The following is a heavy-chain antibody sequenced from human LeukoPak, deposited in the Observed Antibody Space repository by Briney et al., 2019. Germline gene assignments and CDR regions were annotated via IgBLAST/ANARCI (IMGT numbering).Heavy chain of an antibody. J-gene: IGHJ1*01. V-gene: IGHV3-23*01. D-gene: IGHD6-13*01. CDR3: ADLIIAAAGYEYFQH. Sequence: PGGSLRLSCAASGFTFSNYAMSWVRQGPGQGLEWVSAISGSGSDTFFADSVKGRFTISRDNSKNTLYLQMSSLRAEDTAVYYCADLIIAAAGYEYFQHWGQGTLVTVSS. CDR2: ISGSGSDT. CDR1: GFTFSNYA.